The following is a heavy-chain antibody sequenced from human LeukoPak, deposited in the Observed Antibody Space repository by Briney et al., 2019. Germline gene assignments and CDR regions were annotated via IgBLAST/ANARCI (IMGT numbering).Heavy chain of an antibody. Sequence: PSETLSLTCTVSGGSISRGSYYWSWIRQPAGKGLEWIGRIYTSGSTNYNPSLKSRLTISVDTSKNQFSLKLSSVTAADTAVYYCARAGAYSYGSEYYFDYWGQGTLVTVSS. V-gene: IGHV4-61*02. J-gene: IGHJ4*02. D-gene: IGHD5-18*01. CDR2: IYTSGST. CDR3: ARAGAYSYGSEYYFDY. CDR1: GGSISRGSYY.